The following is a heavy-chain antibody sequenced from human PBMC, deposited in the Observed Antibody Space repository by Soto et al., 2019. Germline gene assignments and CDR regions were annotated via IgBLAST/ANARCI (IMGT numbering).Heavy chain of an antibody. CDR3: ATLNSVSHSEY. J-gene: IGHJ4*02. V-gene: IGHV3-21*01. Sequence: GGSLRLSCEASGFTFSSYSMNWVRQAPGKGLEWVSSISSRSSYIYYADSVKGRFTISRDKAKNTLYLQMNSLRADDTAVYYCATLNSVSHSEYWGQGTLVTVSS. CDR2: ISSRSSYI. D-gene: IGHD4-17*01. CDR1: GFTFSSYS.